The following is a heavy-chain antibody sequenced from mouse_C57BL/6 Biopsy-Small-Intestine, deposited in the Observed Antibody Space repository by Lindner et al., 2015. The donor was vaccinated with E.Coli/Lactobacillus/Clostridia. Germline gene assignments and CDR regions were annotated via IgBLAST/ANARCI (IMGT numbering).Heavy chain of an antibody. J-gene: IGHJ4*01. CDR3: ARNPPRGYAMDY. Sequence: QLQESGAELVKPGASVKISCKASGYVFSSYWMNWVKQRPGKGLEWIGQIYPGDGDTNYNGKFKGKATLTADKSSSTAYMQLSSLTSEDSAVYFCARNPPRGYAMDYWGQGTSVTVSS. CDR2: IYPGDGDT. V-gene: IGHV1-80*01. CDR1: GYVFSSYW.